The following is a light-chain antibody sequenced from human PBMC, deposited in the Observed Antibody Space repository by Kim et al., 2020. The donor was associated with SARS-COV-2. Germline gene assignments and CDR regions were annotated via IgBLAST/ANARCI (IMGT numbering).Light chain of an antibody. CDR2: AAS. Sequence: DIQLTQSPSFLSASVGDRVTITCRASQDISSYLAWYQQKPGKAPKLLIYAASTLQSGVPSRFSGRGSGTEFTLTISSLQPEDFATYYCQQLNSDPLTFGGGTKVDIK. CDR1: QDISSY. CDR3: QQLNSDPLT. V-gene: IGKV1-9*01. J-gene: IGKJ4*01.